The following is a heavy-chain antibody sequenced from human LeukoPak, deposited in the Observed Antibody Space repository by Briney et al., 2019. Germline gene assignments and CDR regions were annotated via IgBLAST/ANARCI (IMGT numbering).Heavy chain of an antibody. CDR1: GFTFSSYA. V-gene: IGHV3-23*01. Sequence: PGGSLRLSCAASGFTFSSYAMSWVRQAPGKGLEWVSAISGSGGSTYYADSVKGRFTISRDNSKNTLYLQMNSLRAEDTAVYYCAKQHRRFGELFLHLDYWGQGTLVTVSS. J-gene: IGHJ4*02. D-gene: IGHD3-10*01. CDR3: AKQHRRFGELFLHLDY. CDR2: ISGSGGST.